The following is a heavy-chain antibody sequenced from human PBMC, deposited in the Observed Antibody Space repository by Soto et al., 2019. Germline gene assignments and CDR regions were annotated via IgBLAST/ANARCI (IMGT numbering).Heavy chain of an antibody. D-gene: IGHD3-10*01. Sequence: QVQMVQSGAEVKEPGSSVKVSCKASGDTFSFYTINWVRQAPGLGLEWMGRVNPILSMSNYAQKFQGRVTMTADNSTSTAYMELRSLRSEDTAFYYCATSYGSGYRAFDYWGQGALVTVSS. CDR2: VNPILSMS. CDR1: GDTFSFYT. CDR3: ATSYGSGYRAFDY. J-gene: IGHJ4*02. V-gene: IGHV1-69*02.